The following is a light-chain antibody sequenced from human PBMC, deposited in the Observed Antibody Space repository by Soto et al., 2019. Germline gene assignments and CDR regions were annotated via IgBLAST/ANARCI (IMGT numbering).Light chain of an antibody. CDR3: QQYYSDWT. CDR1: QSISRW. CDR2: DAS. J-gene: IGKJ1*01. V-gene: IGKV1-5*01. Sequence: IQMTQSPPSLPASVRDRVTITCRTGQSISRWLAWYQQKPGEAPKLLIYDASTSESGVPSRLSGSGSGTEFTITIRSLQPDDFASYYCQQYYSDWTFGQGTKVDIK.